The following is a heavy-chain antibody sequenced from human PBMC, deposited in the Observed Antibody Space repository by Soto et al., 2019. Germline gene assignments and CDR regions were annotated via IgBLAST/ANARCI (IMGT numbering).Heavy chain of an antibody. J-gene: IGHJ3*02. Sequence: GGSLRLSCAASGFTFSSYGMHWVRQAPGKGLEWVAVIWYDGSNKYYADSLKGRFTISRDNSKNTLYLQMNSLRAEDTAVYYCASETPLEAGATTYGAFDIWGQGTMVTVSS. D-gene: IGHD1-26*01. CDR2: IWYDGSNK. CDR3: ASETPLEAGATTYGAFDI. CDR1: GFTFSSYG. V-gene: IGHV3-33*01.